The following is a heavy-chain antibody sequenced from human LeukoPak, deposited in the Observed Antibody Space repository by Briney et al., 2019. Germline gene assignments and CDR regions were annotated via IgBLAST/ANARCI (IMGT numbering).Heavy chain of an antibody. J-gene: IGHJ4*02. V-gene: IGHV3-30-3*01. CDR3: ARSYDSSGYYFFPNPSYFDY. CDR1: GFTFSSYA. D-gene: IGHD3-22*01. CDR2: ISYDGSNK. Sequence: GGSLRLSCAASGFTFSSYAMHWVRQAPGKGLEWVAVISYDGSNKYYADSVKGRFTISRDNSKNTLYLQMNSLRAEDTAVYYCARSYDSSGYYFFPNPSYFDYWGQGTLVTVSS.